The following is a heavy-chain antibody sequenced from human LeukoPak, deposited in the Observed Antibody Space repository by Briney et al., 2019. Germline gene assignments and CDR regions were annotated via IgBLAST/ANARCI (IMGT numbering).Heavy chain of an antibody. CDR2: ISAYNGNT. Sequence: ASVKVSCKASGYTFTSYGISWVRQAPGQGLEWLGWISAYNGNTNYAQKLQGRVTMTTDTSTSTAYMELRSLRSDDTAVYYCARDRRLVRGVLIPLDYWGQGILVTVSS. D-gene: IGHD3-10*01. CDR1: GYTFTSYG. V-gene: IGHV1-18*01. CDR3: ARDRRLVRGVLIPLDY. J-gene: IGHJ4*02.